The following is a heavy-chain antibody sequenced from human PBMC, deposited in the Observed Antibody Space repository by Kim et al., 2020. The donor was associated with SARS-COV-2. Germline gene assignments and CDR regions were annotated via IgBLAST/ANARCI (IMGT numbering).Heavy chain of an antibody. CDR2: TA. J-gene: IGHJ4*02. D-gene: IGHD1-1*01. Sequence: TANYAQKFQGRVTITADESTSTAYMELSSLRSEDTAVYYCASKETEDFDYWGQGTLVTVSS. V-gene: IGHV1-69*01. CDR3: ASKETEDFDY.